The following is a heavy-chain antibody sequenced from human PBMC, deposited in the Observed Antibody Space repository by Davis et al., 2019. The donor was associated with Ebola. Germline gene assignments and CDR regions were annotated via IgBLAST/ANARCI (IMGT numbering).Heavy chain of an antibody. CDR3: ARVNCGGDCYPDY. V-gene: IGHV1-69*06. Sequence: AASVKVSCKASGGTFSSYAISWVRQAPGQGLEWMGGIIPIFGTANYAQKFQGRVTITADKSTSTAYMELSSLRSEDTAVYYCARVNCGGDCYPDYWGQGTLVTVSS. D-gene: IGHD2-21*01. J-gene: IGHJ4*02. CDR1: GGTFSSYA. CDR2: IIPIFGTA.